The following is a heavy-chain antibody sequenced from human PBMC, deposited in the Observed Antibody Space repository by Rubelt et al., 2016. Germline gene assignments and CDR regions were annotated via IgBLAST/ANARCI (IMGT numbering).Heavy chain of an antibody. Sequence: QVQLVQSGAEVKKPGASVKVSCKAAGYSFTTYSIHWVRQAPGQRLEWMGWINAGNGNTKYSQKFTGRVTITRDTSASKAYMERSSLRSEDTAIYYCATGYSSGWYVAYWGQGTLVTVSS. D-gene: IGHD6-19*01. J-gene: IGHJ4*02. CDR3: ATGYSSGWYVAY. V-gene: IGHV1-3*01. CDR1: GYSFTTYS. CDR2: INAGNGNT.